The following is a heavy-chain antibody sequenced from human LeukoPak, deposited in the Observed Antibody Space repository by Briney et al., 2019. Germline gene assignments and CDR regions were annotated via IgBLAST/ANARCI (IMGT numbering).Heavy chain of an antibody. CDR1: GFTFSSYC. CDR2: ISSSSSYI. V-gene: IGHV3-21*01. J-gene: IGHJ3*02. CDR3: AGNYTIFGVADAFDI. Sequence: GGSLRLSCAASGFTFSSYCMNWVRQAPGKGLEWVSSISSSSSYIYYADSVKGRFTISRDNAKNSPYLQMNSLRAEDTAVYYCAGNYTIFGVADAFDIWGQGTMVTVSS. D-gene: IGHD3-3*01.